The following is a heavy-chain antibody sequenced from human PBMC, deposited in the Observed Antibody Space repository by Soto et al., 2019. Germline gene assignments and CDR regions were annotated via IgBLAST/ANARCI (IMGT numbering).Heavy chain of an antibody. CDR3: ERENEAFDI. Sequence: GESLKISCKASRYSFRSYWIGWVRQMPGRGLEWMGSIYPDDSDTRYSPSFRGQVTISADKSLSIAYLQWNSLRASDTAIYYCERENEAFDIWGQGTMVTVSS. V-gene: IGHV5-51*01. J-gene: IGHJ3*02. CDR2: IYPDDSDT. CDR1: RYSFRSYW.